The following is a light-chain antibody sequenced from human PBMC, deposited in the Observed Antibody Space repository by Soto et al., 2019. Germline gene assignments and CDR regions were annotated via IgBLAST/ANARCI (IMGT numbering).Light chain of an antibody. CDR2: EVS. J-gene: IGLJ1*01. Sequence: QSVLTQPASVSGSPGQSITISCTGTSSDVGSYNLVSWYQQHTGKAPKLMLYEVSKRPSGVSNRFSGSKSGNTASLTISGLQAEDEADYYCCSYAGSSTPYVFGTGTKLTVL. V-gene: IGLV2-23*02. CDR3: CSYAGSSTPYV. CDR1: SSDVGSYNL.